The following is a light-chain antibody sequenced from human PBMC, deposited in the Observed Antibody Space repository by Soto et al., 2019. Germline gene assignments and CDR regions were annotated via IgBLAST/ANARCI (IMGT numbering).Light chain of an antibody. V-gene: IGLV1-44*01. CDR1: YSNVGANP. Sequence: QSALAQPPSASGTPGQTVTTSCSGSYSNVGANPVSWYQQVPGRAPQLLIYSNNQRPAGVPGRFSGSRSDTSASLSISGLQSADEVDYYCASWDDTLNDYVFGTGTKVTV. CDR2: SNN. J-gene: IGLJ1*01. CDR3: ASWDDTLNDYV.